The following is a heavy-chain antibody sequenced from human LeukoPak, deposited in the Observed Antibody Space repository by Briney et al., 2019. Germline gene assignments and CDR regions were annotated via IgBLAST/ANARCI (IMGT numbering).Heavy chain of an antibody. Sequence: PSETLSLTCSVSGDSIAATSYYWAWIRQPPGKGLERIGSIYYGGNINYDPSLQSRVTISIDTSKNQSSLSLTSVTAADTAVYFCARQIRYTYDPNWFHPWGQGTLVTVSS. CDR1: GDSIAATSYY. D-gene: IGHD5-12*01. CDR2: IYYGGNI. CDR3: ARQIRYTYDPNWFHP. J-gene: IGHJ5*02. V-gene: IGHV4-39*01.